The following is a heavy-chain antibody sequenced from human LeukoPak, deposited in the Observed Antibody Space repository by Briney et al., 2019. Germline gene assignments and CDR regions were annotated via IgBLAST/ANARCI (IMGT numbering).Heavy chain of an antibody. CDR1: GYTFTSYA. CDR2: ISAYNGNT. Sequence: GASVKVSCKDSGYTFTSYALSWVRQAPGQGLEWMGWISAYNGNTNYAQKLQGRVTMTTDTSTSTAYMELRSLRSDDTAVYYCARDPHYYGSGSRGFDYWGQGTLVTVSS. D-gene: IGHD3-10*01. J-gene: IGHJ4*02. CDR3: ARDPHYYGSGSRGFDY. V-gene: IGHV1-18*01.